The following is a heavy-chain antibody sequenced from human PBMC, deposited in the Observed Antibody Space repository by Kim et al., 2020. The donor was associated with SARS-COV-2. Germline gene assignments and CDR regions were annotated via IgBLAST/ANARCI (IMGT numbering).Heavy chain of an antibody. J-gene: IGHJ3*02. CDR2: ISSSSSYI. Sequence: LSLTCAASGFTFSSYSMNWVRQAPGKGLEWVSSISSSSSYIYYADSVKGRFTISRDNAKNSLYLQMNSLRAEDTAVYYCARALYDYVWGSYRYTSPFDIWGQGTMVTVSS. CDR3: ARALYDYVWGSYRYTSPFDI. V-gene: IGHV3-21*01. CDR1: GFTFSSYS. D-gene: IGHD3-16*02.